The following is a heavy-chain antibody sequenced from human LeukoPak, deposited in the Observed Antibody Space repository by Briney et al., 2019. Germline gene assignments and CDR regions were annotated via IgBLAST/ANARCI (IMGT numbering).Heavy chain of an antibody. CDR2: IYYSGST. Sequence: SETRSLTCTVSGGSISSYYWSWIRQPPGKGLEWIGYIYYSGSTNHNPSLKSRVTISVDTSKNQFSLKLSSVTAADTAVYYCGGTMVRGVIDYWYFDLWGRGTLVTVSS. CDR3: GGTMVRGVIDYWYFDL. D-gene: IGHD3-10*01. V-gene: IGHV4-59*01. J-gene: IGHJ2*01. CDR1: GGSISSYY.